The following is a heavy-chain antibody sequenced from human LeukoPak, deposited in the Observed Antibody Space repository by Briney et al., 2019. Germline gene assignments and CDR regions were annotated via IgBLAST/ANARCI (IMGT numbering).Heavy chain of an antibody. Sequence: GGSLRLSCAASGFTFNNYWMHWVRQAPGKGLVGVSRINTDGSDTTYADSVKGRFTISRDNAKNTVYLQMNSLRVEDTAVYYCARDGVPGGEDVWGQGTAVTVS. J-gene: IGHJ6*02. V-gene: IGHV3-74*01. D-gene: IGHD2-21*01. CDR1: GFTFNNYW. CDR3: ARDGVPGGEDV. CDR2: INTDGSDT.